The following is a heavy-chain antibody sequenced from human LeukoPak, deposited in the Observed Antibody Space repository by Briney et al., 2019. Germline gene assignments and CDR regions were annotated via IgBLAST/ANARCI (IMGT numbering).Heavy chain of an antibody. V-gene: IGHV4-59*01. Sequence: PSETLSLTCTVFGGSISSYYWSWIRQPPGKGLEWIGYIYYSGSTNYNPSLKSRVTISVDASKNQFSLKLSSVTAADTAVYYCACSKGGDGYNVDYWGQGTLVTVSS. D-gene: IGHD5-24*01. J-gene: IGHJ4*02. CDR2: IYYSGST. CDR1: GGSISSYY. CDR3: ACSKGGDGYNVDY.